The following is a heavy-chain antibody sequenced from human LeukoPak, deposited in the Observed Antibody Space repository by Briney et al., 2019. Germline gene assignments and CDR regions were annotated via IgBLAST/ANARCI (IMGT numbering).Heavy chain of an antibody. J-gene: IGHJ3*02. CDR2: IYTSGST. CDR1: GGSISSGSYY. Sequence: PSETLSLTCTVSGGSISSGSYYWSWIRQPAGKGLEWIGRIYTSGSTNYNPSLKSRVTISVDTSKNQFSLKLSSVTAADTAVYYCARDSRVVTALIPNAFDIWGQGTMVTVSS. D-gene: IGHD2-21*02. V-gene: IGHV4-61*02. CDR3: ARDSRVVTALIPNAFDI.